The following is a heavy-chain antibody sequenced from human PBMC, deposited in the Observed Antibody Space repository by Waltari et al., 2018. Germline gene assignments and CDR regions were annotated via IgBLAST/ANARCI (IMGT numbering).Heavy chain of an antibody. V-gene: IGHV3-30*02. J-gene: IGHJ6*03. Sequence: QVQLVESGGGVVQPGGSLRLSCAASGFTFSSYGMHWVRQAPGKGLEWVAFIRYDGSNKYYADSVKGRFTISRDNSKNTLYLQMNSLRAEDTAVYYCAKGPAFWSGYYIDYYYYMDVWGKGTTVTISS. D-gene: IGHD3-3*01. CDR2: IRYDGSNK. CDR1: GFTFSSYG. CDR3: AKGPAFWSGYYIDYYYYMDV.